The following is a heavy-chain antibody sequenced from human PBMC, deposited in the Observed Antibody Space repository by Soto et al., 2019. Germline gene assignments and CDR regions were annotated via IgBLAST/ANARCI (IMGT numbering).Heavy chain of an antibody. CDR3: TRYTYTSRYSYFGIDA. D-gene: IGHD6-13*01. J-gene: IGHJ6*02. CDR1: GFTFGDYA. Sequence: RRLSCTCSGFTFGDYAISWSRQAPGKGLEWVGVIRSKAYGKTTDYAASVKGRFTILRDDSKNIAYLQLNSLQSEDTGVYYCTRYTYTSRYSYFGIDAWGHGTKVTVSS. CDR2: IRSKAYGKTT. V-gene: IGHV3-49*03.